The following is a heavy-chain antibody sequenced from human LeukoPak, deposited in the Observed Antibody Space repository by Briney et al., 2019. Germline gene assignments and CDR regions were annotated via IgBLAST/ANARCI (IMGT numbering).Heavy chain of an antibody. V-gene: IGHV1-46*01. CDR3: ARIRDGYNDAYDI. J-gene: IGHJ3*02. Sequence: ASVKVSCKASGYTFTGYYIHWVRQAPGQGLEWMGLINPGGDNTNYAQNFQGRVTMTRDTSASTVYMELSSLRSEDTAIYYCARIRDGYNDAYDIWGQGTVVTVPS. CDR2: INPGGDNT. CDR1: GYTFTGYY. D-gene: IGHD5-24*01.